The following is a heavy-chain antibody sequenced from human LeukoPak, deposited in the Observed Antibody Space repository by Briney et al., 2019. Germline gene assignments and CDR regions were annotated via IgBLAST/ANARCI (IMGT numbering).Heavy chain of an antibody. CDR1: GFTFSSYW. CDR2: ISSDGSTT. V-gene: IGHV3-74*01. Sequence: GGSLRLSCAASGFTFSSYWMHWVRQAPGKGLVWVSRISSDGSTTSYADSVKGRLTISRDNAKNTLYLQMSSLRAEDTAVYYCARRGGSYNDYWGQGTLVTVSS. CDR3: ARRGGSYNDY. J-gene: IGHJ4*02. D-gene: IGHD1-26*01.